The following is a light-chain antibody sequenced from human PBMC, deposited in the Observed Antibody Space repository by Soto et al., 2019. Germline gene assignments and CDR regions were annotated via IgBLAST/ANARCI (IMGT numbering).Light chain of an antibody. J-gene: IGLJ1*01. V-gene: IGLV2-14*01. Sequence: QSALTQPASVSGSPGQSITISCTGTSSDVGNYKYVSWYQQHPGKAPKLMIYEVSNRPSGVSNRFSDSKSGNTASLTISGLHAEDETDYYCFSYTSRGTYVFGTGTKLTVL. CDR1: SSDVGNYKY. CDR2: EVS. CDR3: FSYTSRGTYV.